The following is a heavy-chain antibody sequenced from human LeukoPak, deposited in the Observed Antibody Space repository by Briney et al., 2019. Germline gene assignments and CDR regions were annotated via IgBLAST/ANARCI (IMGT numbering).Heavy chain of an antibody. D-gene: IGHD3-10*01. CDR2: ISGSGGST. J-gene: IGHJ4*02. Sequence: PGGSLRLSCAASGFTFSSYAMSWVRQAPGKGLEWVSAISGSGGSTYYADSVKGRFTISRDNSKNTLYLQMNSLRAEDTAVYYCAKDLGRGDFGTNTPLDYWGQGTLVTVSS. CDR1: GFTFSSYA. CDR3: AKDLGRGDFGTNTPLDY. V-gene: IGHV3-23*01.